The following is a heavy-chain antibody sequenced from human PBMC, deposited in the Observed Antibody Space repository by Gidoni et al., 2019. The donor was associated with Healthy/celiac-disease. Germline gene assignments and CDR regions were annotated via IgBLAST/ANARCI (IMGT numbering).Heavy chain of an antibody. CDR1: GFTFSSYG. CDR3: AREGYCSGGSCSSVYYYYYYMDV. D-gene: IGHD2-15*01. Sequence: QVQLVESGGGVVQPGRSLRLSCAASGFTFSSYGMHWVRRAPGKGLEWVAVIWYDGSNKYYADSVKGRFTISRDNSKNTLYLQMNSLRAEDTAVYYCAREGYCSGGSCSSVYYYYYYMDVWGKGTTVTVSS. CDR2: IWYDGSNK. J-gene: IGHJ6*03. V-gene: IGHV3-33*01.